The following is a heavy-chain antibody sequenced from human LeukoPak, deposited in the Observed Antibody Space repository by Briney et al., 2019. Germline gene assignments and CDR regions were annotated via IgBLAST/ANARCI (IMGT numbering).Heavy chain of an antibody. CDR2: ISASGP. Sequence: GGSLRLSCAASGFTVSSNFMNWVRQAPGKGLEWVSTISASGPYYADAVRGRFTISRDNSRNTLSLQMDSLRAEDTAVYYCAKDHESDGYPCLDHWGLGTLVTVSS. CDR3: AKDHESDGYPCLDH. D-gene: IGHD3-22*01. CDR1: GFTVSSNF. V-gene: IGHV3-53*01. J-gene: IGHJ4*02.